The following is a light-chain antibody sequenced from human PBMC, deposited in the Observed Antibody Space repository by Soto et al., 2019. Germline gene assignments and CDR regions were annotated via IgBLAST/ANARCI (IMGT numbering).Light chain of an antibody. CDR2: KAS. CDR3: QQYRSAST. J-gene: IGKJ2*02. CDR1: QSVSNW. V-gene: IGKV1-5*03. Sequence: DIQMTQSPSTLSAFVGDRVTITCRASQSVSNWLAGYQQKPGKAPRLLISKASTLESGVPSRFSGSGSGTEFTLSISSLQPEDFATYYCQQYRSASTFGQGTKLEIK.